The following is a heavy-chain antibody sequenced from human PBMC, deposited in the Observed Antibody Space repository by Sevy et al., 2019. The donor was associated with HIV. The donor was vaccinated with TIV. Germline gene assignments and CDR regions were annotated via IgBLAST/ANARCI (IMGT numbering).Heavy chain of an antibody. Sequence: ASVNVSCKASGYTFSDYYIHWVRQAPGQGLEWMAWINPNDGVTHYAQRFQGGVTLTRDTSVSTAYMELRGLRYDDTAIYYCARLTTRPTSDLYGMDVWGQGTPVTVS. D-gene: IGHD4-17*01. J-gene: IGHJ6*02. CDR1: GYTFSDYY. CDR3: ARLTTRPTSDLYGMDV. CDR2: INPNDGVT. V-gene: IGHV1-2*02.